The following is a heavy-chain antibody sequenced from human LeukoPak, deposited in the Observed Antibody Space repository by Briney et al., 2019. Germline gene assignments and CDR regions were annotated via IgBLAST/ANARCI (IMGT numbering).Heavy chain of an antibody. J-gene: IGHJ4*02. CDR1: GFTFSSYW. V-gene: IGHV3-7*03. CDR3: ARESNGEYFDY. Sequence: AGGSLRLSCAASGFTFSSYWMSWVRQAPGKGLEWVANIKQDGSEKYYVDSVKGRFTISRDNAKNSLFLQMNSLRAEDTAVYYCARESNGEYFDYWGQGTLVTVSS. D-gene: IGHD2-8*01. CDR2: IKQDGSEK.